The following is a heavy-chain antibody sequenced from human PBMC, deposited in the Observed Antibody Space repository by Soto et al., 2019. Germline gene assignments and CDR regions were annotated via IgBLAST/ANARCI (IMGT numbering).Heavy chain of an antibody. J-gene: IGHJ4*02. V-gene: IGHV1-18*04. CDR2: ISAYNGNT. D-gene: IGHD2-15*01. CDR3: ARGAYCSGGSCYSWHNWNVLVADY. CDR1: GYTFTSYG. Sequence: ASVKVSCKASGYTFTSYGISWVRQAPGQGLEWMGWISAYNGNTNYAQKLRGRVTMTTDTSTSTAYMELRSLRSDDTAVYYCARGAYCSGGSCYSWHNWNVLVADYWGQGTLVTVSS.